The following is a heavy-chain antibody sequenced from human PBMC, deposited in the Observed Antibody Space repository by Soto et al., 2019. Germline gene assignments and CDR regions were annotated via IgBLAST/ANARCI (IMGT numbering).Heavy chain of an antibody. CDR2: IYYSGTT. CDR1: GYSISSSNW. Sequence: SETLSLTCAVSGYSISSSNWWGWIRQPPGKGLEWIGYIYYSGTTYYNPSLKSRVTMSVDTSKNQFSLKLTSVTAVDTAVYYCARGGGSRYHNHAFDFWGQGTLVTVSS. D-gene: IGHD2-2*01. CDR3: ARGGGSRYHNHAFDF. J-gene: IGHJ4*02. V-gene: IGHV4-28*03.